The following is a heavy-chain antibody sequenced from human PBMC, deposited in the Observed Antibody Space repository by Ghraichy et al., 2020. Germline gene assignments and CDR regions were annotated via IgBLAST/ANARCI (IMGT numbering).Heavy chain of an antibody. CDR1: GFTLNNYA. Sequence: GGSLRLSCAASGFTLNNYAMSWVRQAPGKGLEWVSATSGSSGNTYYAASVKGRFTISADNSKNTLYLQMNSLRAEDTAVYYCAKGTYSGYVYFDYWGQGTLVTVSS. CDR3: AKGTYSGYVYFDY. J-gene: IGHJ4*02. CDR2: TSGSSGNT. D-gene: IGHD5-12*01. V-gene: IGHV3-23*01.